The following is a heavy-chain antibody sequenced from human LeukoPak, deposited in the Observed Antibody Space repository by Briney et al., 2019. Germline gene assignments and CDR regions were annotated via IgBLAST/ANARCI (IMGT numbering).Heavy chain of an antibody. CDR1: GFTFSSYA. V-gene: IGHV3-23*01. CDR2: ISGSGGST. D-gene: IGHD2-2*02. Sequence: PGRSLRLSCAASGFTFSSYAMSWVRQAPGKGLEWVSAISGSGGSTYYADSVKGRFTISRDNSKNTLYLQMNSLRAEDTAVYYCAKESYCSSTSCYTGYYYYMDVWGKGTTVTVSS. CDR3: AKESYCSSTSCYTGYYYYMDV. J-gene: IGHJ6*03.